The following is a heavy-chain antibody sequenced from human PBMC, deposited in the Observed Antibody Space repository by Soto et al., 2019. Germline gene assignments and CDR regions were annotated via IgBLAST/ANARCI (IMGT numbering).Heavy chain of an antibody. CDR2: ISYDGSNK. V-gene: IGHV3-30*18. CDR1: GFTFSSYG. D-gene: IGHD2-21*02. CDR3: AKEAFVVVTAPDFDY. Sequence: QVQLVESGGGVVQPGRSLRLSCAASGFTFSSYGMHWVRQAPGKGLEWVAVISYDGSNKYYADSVKGRFTISRDNSQNTLYLPMNRLRAEDTAVYYCAKEAFVVVTAPDFDYWGQGTLVTVSS. J-gene: IGHJ4*02.